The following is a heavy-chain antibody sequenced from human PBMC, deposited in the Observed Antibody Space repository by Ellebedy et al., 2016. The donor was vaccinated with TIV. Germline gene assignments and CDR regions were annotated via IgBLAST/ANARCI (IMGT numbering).Heavy chain of an antibody. CDR2: ISGSGGST. J-gene: IGHJ4*02. V-gene: IGHV3-48*01. D-gene: IGHD3-22*01. CDR3: ASDDSSGYFVPLDY. Sequence: GGSLRLXCAASGFTFSSYSMNWVRQAPGKGLEWVSAISGSGGSTYYADSVKGRFTISRDNAKNSLYLQMNSLRADDTAVYYCASDDSSGYFVPLDYWGQGTLVTVSS. CDR1: GFTFSSYS.